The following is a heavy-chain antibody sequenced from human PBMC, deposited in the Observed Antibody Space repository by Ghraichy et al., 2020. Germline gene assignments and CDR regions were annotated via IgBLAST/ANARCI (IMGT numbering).Heavy chain of an antibody. CDR2: ISRDGSNQ. Sequence: GGSLRLSCAASGFTFRNYGIHWVRQAPGKGLEWVALISRDGSNQYYADSVKGRFAISRDNSRNTLYLQMNSLRAEDTAVFYCVKGDYFGSGFSLDYWGQGTLVTVSS. D-gene: IGHD3-10*01. J-gene: IGHJ4*02. CDR1: GFTFRNYG. V-gene: IGHV3-30*18. CDR3: VKGDYFGSGFSLDY.